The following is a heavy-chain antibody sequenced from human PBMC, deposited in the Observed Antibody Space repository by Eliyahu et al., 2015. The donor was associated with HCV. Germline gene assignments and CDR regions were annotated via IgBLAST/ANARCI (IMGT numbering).Heavy chain of an antibody. Sequence: EVKKPGSSVKVSCKASGGTFSSYAISWVRQAPGQGLEWMGGIIPIFGTANYAQKFQGRVTITADEXTSTAYMELSSLRSEDTAVYYCARVLGHAAGASTTGTTTDDFTDYYYGMDVWGQGTTVTVSS. CDR2: IIPIFGTA. D-gene: IGHD1-1*01. V-gene: IGHV1-69*01. CDR3: ARVLGHAAGASTTGTTTDDFTDYYYGMDV. CDR1: GGTFSSYA. J-gene: IGHJ6*02.